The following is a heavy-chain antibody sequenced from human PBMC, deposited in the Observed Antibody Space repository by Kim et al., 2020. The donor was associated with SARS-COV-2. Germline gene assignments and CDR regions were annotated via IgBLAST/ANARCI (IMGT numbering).Heavy chain of an antibody. Sequence: GGSLRLSCAASGFTFSSYSMNWVRQAPGKGLEWVSYISSRSSTIYYADSVKGRFTISRDNAKNSLYLQMNSLRAEDTAVYYCARAEWELLLYYYYGMDVWGLGTTVTVSS. CDR2: ISSRSSTI. CDR3: ARAEWELLLYYYYGMDV. D-gene: IGHD1-26*01. V-gene: IGHV3-48*01. CDR1: GFTFSSYS. J-gene: IGHJ6*02.